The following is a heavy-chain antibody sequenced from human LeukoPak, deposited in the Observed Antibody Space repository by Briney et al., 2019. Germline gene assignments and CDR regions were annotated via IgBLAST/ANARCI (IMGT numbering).Heavy chain of an antibody. CDR2: IPYDGSNK. Sequence: PGGSLRLSCAASGFTFNNYGMHWIRQAPGKGLEWVAFIPYDGSNKYYSDSVKGRFTISKDNSKTTLYLQMNSLRAEDTAVYYCARVRWFGELLYRFGAFDIWGQGTMVTVSS. CDR1: GFTFNNYG. CDR3: ARVRWFGELLYRFGAFDI. D-gene: IGHD3-10*01. J-gene: IGHJ3*02. V-gene: IGHV3-30*12.